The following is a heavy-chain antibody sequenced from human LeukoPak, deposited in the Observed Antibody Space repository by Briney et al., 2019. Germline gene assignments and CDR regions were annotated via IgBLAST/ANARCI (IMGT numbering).Heavy chain of an antibody. Sequence: SGTLSLTCTVSGGSISSSNYYWGWIRQPPGKGLEWIGSIYYRGSTYYNPSLKSRVTISVDTPKNQFSLKVSSVTAADTAVYYCASIYGDYPDYWGQGTLVTVSS. V-gene: IGHV4-39*01. J-gene: IGHJ4*02. D-gene: IGHD4-17*01. CDR3: ASIYGDYPDY. CDR1: GGSISSSNYY. CDR2: IYYRGST.